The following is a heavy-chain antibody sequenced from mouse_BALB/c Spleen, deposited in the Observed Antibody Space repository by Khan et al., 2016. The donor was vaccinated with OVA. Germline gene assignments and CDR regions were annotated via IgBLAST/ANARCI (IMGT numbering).Heavy chain of an antibody. CDR3: ARFTTSTGNYYVMDY. CDR1: GFSLTYYG. J-gene: IGHJ4*01. CDR2: IWGDGAT. D-gene: IGHD1-2*01. Sequence: VQLQESGLGLVAPSQSLSITCTVSGFSLTYYGVNWVRQPPGKGLEWLGVIWGDGATNHHSGLNSRLSITKDTSKSQAFFKLNSLQTDDTATYYCARFTTSTGNYYVMDYWGQGTSVTVSS. V-gene: IGHV2-3*01.